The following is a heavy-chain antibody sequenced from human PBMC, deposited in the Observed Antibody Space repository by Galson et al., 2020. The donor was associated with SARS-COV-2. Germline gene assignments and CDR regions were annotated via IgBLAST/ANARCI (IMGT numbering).Heavy chain of an antibody. CDR1: GFTFSNYY. CDR2: ISSSGSTI. V-gene: IGHV3-11*01. J-gene: IGHJ6*02. D-gene: IGHD3-10*01. Sequence: GSLRLSCAASGFTFSNYYKSCIRQAPRQGLEWVSYISSSGSTIYYTDSVKGRFTISRDNAKTSLYLQMNSLTAADTAVYYCARDSQPVTMVRVINYYYYDGLYVWGQGTTVTVAS. CDR3: ARDSQPVTMVRVINYYYYDGLYV.